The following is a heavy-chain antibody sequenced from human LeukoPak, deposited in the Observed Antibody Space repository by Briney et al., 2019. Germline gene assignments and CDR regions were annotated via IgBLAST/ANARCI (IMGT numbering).Heavy chain of an antibody. D-gene: IGHD3-10*01. V-gene: IGHV3-23*01. CDR1: GFTVSSNY. J-gene: IGHJ4*02. CDR3: AKRGPGSPESGKYYFDY. CDR2: ISGSAART. Sequence: PGGSLRLSCAASGFTVSSNYMSWVRQAPGRGLEWVSAISGSAARTFYADSVKGRFTISRDNSKNTLSLQMNSLRAEDTAVYYCAKRGPGSPESGKYYFDYWGQGTLVTVSS.